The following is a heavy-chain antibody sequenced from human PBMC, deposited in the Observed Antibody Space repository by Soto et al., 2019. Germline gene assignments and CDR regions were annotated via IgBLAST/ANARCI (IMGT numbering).Heavy chain of an antibody. J-gene: IGHJ4*02. CDR3: ARDLPPVDY. V-gene: IGHV1-18*01. CDR2: ISAYNGNT. CDR1: GYTFTSYG. Sequence: QVQLVQSGAEVKKPGASVKVSCKASGYTFTSYGISWVRQAPGQGLEWMGWISAYNGNTNYAQKLQGRVTMTTDTCTRTAYMALRSLRSADTAVYSCARDLPPVDYWGQGTLVTVSS.